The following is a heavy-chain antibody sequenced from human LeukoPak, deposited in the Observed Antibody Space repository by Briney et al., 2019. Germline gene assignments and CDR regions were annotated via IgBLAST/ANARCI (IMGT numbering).Heavy chain of an antibody. V-gene: IGHV4-31*03. CDR1: GGSISSGGYY. J-gene: IGHJ5*02. CDR2: IYYSGST. D-gene: IGHD4-17*01. Sequence: SETLSLTCTVSGGSISSGGYYWSWIRQHPGKGLEWIGYIYYSGSTYYNPSLKSRVTISVDTSKNQFSLKLSSVTAADTAVYYGARKNYGDWFDPWARGTLVPVSS. CDR3: ARKNYGDWFDP.